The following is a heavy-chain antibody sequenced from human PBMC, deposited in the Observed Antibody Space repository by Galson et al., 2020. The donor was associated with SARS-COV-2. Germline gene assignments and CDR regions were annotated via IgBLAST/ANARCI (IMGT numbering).Heavy chain of an antibody. V-gene: IGHV3-21*01. D-gene: IGHD3-22*01. CDR1: GFTFSSYS. CDR2: ISSSSSYI. CDR3: ARDRPSYYDSSGSFDY. Sequence: GESLKISCAASGFTFSSYSMNWVRQAPGKGLEWVSSISSSSSYIYYADSVKGRFTISRDNAKNSLYLQMNSLRAEDTAVYYCARDRPSYYDSSGSFDYWGQGTLVTVSS. J-gene: IGHJ4*02.